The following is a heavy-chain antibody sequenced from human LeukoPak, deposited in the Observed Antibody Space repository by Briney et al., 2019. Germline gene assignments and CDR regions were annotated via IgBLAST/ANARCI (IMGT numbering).Heavy chain of an antibody. CDR2: IYYSGST. CDR3: ARGTRSSSSGWYRG. Sequence: SETLSLTCTVSGGSISSYYWSWIRQPPGKGLEWIGYIYYSGSTNYNPSLKSRVTISVDTSKIQFSLKLSSVTAADTAVYYCARGTRSSSSGWYRGWGQGTLVTVSS. V-gene: IGHV4-59*12. CDR1: GGSISSYY. D-gene: IGHD6-19*01. J-gene: IGHJ4*02.